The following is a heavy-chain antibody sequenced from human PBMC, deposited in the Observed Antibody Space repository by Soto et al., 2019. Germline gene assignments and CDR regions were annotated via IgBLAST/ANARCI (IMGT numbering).Heavy chain of an antibody. CDR2: IIPIFGTA. J-gene: IGHJ4*02. Sequence: SVKVSCKASGGTFSSYAMSWVRQATEQGLEWMGGIIPIFGTANYAQKFQGRVTITADESTSTAYMELSSLRSEDTAVYYCARKVYSYGPGFYFDYWGQGTLVTVSS. CDR1: GGTFSSYA. CDR3: ARKVYSYGPGFYFDY. V-gene: IGHV1-69*13. D-gene: IGHD5-18*01.